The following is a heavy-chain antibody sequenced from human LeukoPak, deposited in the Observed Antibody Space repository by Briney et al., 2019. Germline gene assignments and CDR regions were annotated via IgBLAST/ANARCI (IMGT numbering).Heavy chain of an antibody. Sequence: PGGSLRLSCAATGFICSSYWMHWVRQAPGKGLVWVSRIESDGTTTTYADSVKGRFTISRDNAKNTLYLQMNSLRAEDTAVYYCTSGESIGYSSGYYWGQGTLVTVSS. CDR2: IESDGTTT. D-gene: IGHD3-22*01. J-gene: IGHJ4*02. V-gene: IGHV3-74*01. CDR3: TSGESIGYSSGYY. CDR1: GFICSSYW.